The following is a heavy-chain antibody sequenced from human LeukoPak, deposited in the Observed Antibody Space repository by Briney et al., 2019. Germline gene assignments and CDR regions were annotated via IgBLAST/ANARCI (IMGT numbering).Heavy chain of an antibody. J-gene: IGHJ5*02. Sequence: PSETLSLTCTVSGGSISSSSYYWGWIRQAPGKGLEWVAVISYDGSNKYYADSVKGRFTISRDNSKNTLYLQMNSLRAEDTAVYYCAKSGLRFDRAMVTSTPRSWFDPWGQGTLVTVSS. V-gene: IGHV3-30*18. CDR1: GGSISSSS. D-gene: IGHD5-18*01. CDR2: ISYDGSNK. CDR3: AKSGLRFDRAMVTSTPRSWFDP.